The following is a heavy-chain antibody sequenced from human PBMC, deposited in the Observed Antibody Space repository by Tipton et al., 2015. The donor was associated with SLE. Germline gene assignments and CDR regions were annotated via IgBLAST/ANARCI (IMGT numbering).Heavy chain of an antibody. CDR1: GGSFSGYY. V-gene: IGHV4-34*01. CDR3: ASFYSSGSGY. CDR2: IYHSGTT. Sequence: TLSLTCAVYGGSFSGYYWSWIRQPPGKGLEWIGEIYHSGTTNYNPSLKSRVTISVDTSKNQFSLKLSSVTAADTAVYYCASFYSSGSGYWGQGTLVTVSS. D-gene: IGHD6-19*01. J-gene: IGHJ4*02.